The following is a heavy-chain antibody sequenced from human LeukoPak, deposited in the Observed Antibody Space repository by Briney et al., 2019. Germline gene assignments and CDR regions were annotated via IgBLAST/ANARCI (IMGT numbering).Heavy chain of an antibody. CDR1: GFTFSSYS. D-gene: IGHD2-2*01. V-gene: IGHV3-21*01. CDR2: ISSSSSYI. Sequence: GGSLRLSCAASGFTFSSYSMNWVRRAPGKGLEWVSSISSSSSYIYYADSVKGRFTISRDNAKNSLYLQMNSLRAEDTAVYYCARDCSSTSCRFFDWGQGTLVTVSS. CDR3: ARDCSSTSCRFFD. J-gene: IGHJ4*02.